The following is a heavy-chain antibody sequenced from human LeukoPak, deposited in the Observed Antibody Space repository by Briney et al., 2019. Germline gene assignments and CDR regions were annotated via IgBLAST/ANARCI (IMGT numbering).Heavy chain of an antibody. J-gene: IGHJ6*02. Sequence: SETLSLTCTVSGGSISSYYWSWIRQPPGKGLEWIGYIYYSGSTNYNPSLKSRVTISVDTSKNQFSLKLSSVTAADTAVYYCARAGGNSGRWYYYGMDVWGQGTTVTVSS. CDR3: ARAGGNSGRWYYYGMDV. CDR2: IYYSGST. D-gene: IGHD4-23*01. CDR1: GGSISSYY. V-gene: IGHV4-59*01.